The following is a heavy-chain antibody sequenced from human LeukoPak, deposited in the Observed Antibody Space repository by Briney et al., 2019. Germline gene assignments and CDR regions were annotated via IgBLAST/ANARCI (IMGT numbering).Heavy chain of an antibody. CDR2: INPNSGGT. CDR3: ARGAYSGYDPGLFDY. Sequence: GASVKVSCKASGYTFTGYYMHWVRQAPGQGLEWVGWINPNSGGTNYAQKFQGRVTMTRDTSISTAYMELSRLRSDDTAVYYCARGAYSGYDPGLFDYWGQGTLVTVSS. D-gene: IGHD5-12*01. J-gene: IGHJ4*02. CDR1: GYTFTGYY. V-gene: IGHV1-2*02.